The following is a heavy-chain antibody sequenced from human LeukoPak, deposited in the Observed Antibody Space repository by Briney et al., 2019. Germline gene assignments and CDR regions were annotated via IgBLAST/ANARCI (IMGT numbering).Heavy chain of an antibody. D-gene: IGHD3-3*01. V-gene: IGHV3-7*01. CDR1: GFTFSNYW. CDR2: MNQDGSQK. J-gene: IGHJ4*02. CDR3: AREGFLDY. Sequence: GGSLRLSCAAPGFTFSNYWMSRVRQAPGKGLEWVANMNQDGSQKNYVDSVKGRFTISRDNAKNSLYLQMNSLRAEDTAVYYCAREGFLDYWGQGTLVTVSS.